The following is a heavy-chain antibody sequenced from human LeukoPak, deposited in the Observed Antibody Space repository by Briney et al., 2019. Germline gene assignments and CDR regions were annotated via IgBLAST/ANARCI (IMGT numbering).Heavy chain of an antibody. CDR3: ARVGILDTHYYMDV. J-gene: IGHJ6*03. Sequence: SQTLSLTCTVSGGSISSGSYYWSWIRQPAGKGLEWIGRIYTSGSTNYNPSLKSRVTISVDTSKNQFSLKLSSVTAADTAVYYCARVGILDTHYYMDVWGKGTTVTVSS. CDR2: IYTSGST. V-gene: IGHV4-61*02. CDR1: GGSISSGSYY. D-gene: IGHD5-18*01.